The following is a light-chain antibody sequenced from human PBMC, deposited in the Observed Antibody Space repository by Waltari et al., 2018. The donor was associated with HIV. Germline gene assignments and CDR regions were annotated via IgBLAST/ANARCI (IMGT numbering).Light chain of an antibody. CDR3: QKCNRVAYT. CDR1: QDIGTD. J-gene: IGKJ2*01. V-gene: IGKV1-27*01. Sequence: DIQMTQSPSSLSASVGDRVTMPCRASQDIGTDLAWYQHQAGRVPKLLIYGASTLQSGVPSRFSGSGSGTDFTLTISSVKPEDVATYYGQKCNRVAYTFGQGTKLDIK. CDR2: GAS.